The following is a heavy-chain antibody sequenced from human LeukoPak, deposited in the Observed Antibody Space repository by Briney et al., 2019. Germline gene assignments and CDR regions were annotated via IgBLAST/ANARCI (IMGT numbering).Heavy chain of an antibody. J-gene: IGHJ5*02. V-gene: IGHV3-23*01. Sequence: GGSLRLSCAASGFTFSNAWMSWVRQAPGKGLEWVSAIGGSGSTTYYADSVKGRFTISRDNSKNTLYLQMNSLKTEDTAVYYCSTDSPLYSGNYYEVPWGQGTLVTVSS. CDR3: STDSPLYSGNYYEVP. D-gene: IGHD1-26*01. CDR1: GFTFSNAW. CDR2: IGGSGSTT.